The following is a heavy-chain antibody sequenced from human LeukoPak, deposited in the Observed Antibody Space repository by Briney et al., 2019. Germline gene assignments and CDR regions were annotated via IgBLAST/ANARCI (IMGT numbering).Heavy chain of an antibody. CDR3: ATGTYGYDFWSGYSSAHFDY. CDR1: GYTLTELS. Sequence: ASVKVSCKVSGYTLTELSMHWVRQAPGKGLEWMGAVDPEDGETIYAQKFQGRVTMTEDTSTDTAYMELSSLRSEDTAVYYCATGTYGYDFWSGYSSAHFDYWGQGTLVTVSS. CDR2: VDPEDGET. V-gene: IGHV1-24*01. D-gene: IGHD3-3*01. J-gene: IGHJ4*02.